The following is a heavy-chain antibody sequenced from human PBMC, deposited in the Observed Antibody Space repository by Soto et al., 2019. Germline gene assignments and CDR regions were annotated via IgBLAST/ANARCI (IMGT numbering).Heavy chain of an antibody. CDR1: GFTFSSYA. CDR2: ISGSGGST. J-gene: IGHJ4*02. V-gene: IGHV3-23*01. D-gene: IGHD6-19*01. CDR3: AKDNNRAVAAAYGS. Sequence: GGSLRLSCAASGFTFSSYAMSWVRQAPGKGLEWVSAISGSGGSTYYADSVKGRFIISRDNSKNTLYLQMNSLRAEDTAVYYCAKDNNRAVAAAYGSWGQGTLVTVSS.